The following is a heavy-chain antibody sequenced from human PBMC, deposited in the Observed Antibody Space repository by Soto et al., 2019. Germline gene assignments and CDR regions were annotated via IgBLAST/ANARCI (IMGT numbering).Heavy chain of an antibody. Sequence: GGSLRLSCAASGFTFSSYWIHWVRQAPGKGLVWVSRINSDGSSTSYADSVKGRFTISRDNAKNTLYLQMNSLRAEDTAVYYCARALGYCSSTSCLLYYYYGMDVWGQGTTVTVSS. CDR3: ARALGYCSSTSCLLYYYYGMDV. CDR2: INSDGSST. D-gene: IGHD2-2*01. V-gene: IGHV3-74*01. CDR1: GFTFSSYW. J-gene: IGHJ6*02.